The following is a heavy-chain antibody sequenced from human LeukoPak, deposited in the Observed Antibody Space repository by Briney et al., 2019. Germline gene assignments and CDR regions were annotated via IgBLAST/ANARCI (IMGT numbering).Heavy chain of an antibody. V-gene: IGHV4-31*03. CDR2: IYYSGST. CDR1: GGSISSGGYY. Sequence: SETLSLTCTVSGGSISSGGYYWSWIRQHPGKGLEWIGYIYYSGSTYYNPSLKSRVTISVDTSKNQFSPKLSSVTAADTAVYYCARDKFPPDGSGSGYFDYWGQGTLVTVSS. D-gene: IGHD3-10*01. CDR3: ARDKFPPDGSGSGYFDY. J-gene: IGHJ4*02.